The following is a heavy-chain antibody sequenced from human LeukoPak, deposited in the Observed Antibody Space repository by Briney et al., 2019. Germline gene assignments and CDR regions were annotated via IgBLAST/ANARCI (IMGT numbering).Heavy chain of an antibody. CDR3: ANRYGSPAVAN. CDR1: GFTFSSYA. J-gene: IGHJ4*02. V-gene: IGHV3-23*01. D-gene: IGHD4-17*01. Sequence: GTSLRLSCAASGFTFSSYAMNWVRQAPGKGLEWVSSINDSGDRTYHADSVKGRFTISRDNSKNTLYLQMNSLRAEDTAVYYCANRYGSPAVANWGQGTLVTVSS. CDR2: INDSGDRT.